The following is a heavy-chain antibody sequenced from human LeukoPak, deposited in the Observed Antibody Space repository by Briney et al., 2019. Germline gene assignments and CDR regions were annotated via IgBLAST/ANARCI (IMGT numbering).Heavy chain of an antibody. Sequence: ASVKVSCKASGYTFTGYYMHWVRQAPGQGLGWMGWINPNSGGTNYAQKFQGRVTMTTDTSTSTAYMELRSLRSDDTAVYYCARDVGYYWFDPWGQGTLVTVSS. D-gene: IGHD5-12*01. CDR1: GYTFTGYY. J-gene: IGHJ5*02. CDR2: INPNSGGT. V-gene: IGHV1-2*02. CDR3: ARDVGYYWFDP.